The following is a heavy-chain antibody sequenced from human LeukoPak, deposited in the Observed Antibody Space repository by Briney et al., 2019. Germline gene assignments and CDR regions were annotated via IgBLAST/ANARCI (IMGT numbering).Heavy chain of an antibody. CDR2: IYPGDSDT. CDR1: GYTLTNYW. J-gene: IGHJ4*02. Sequence: RGESLKISCKASGYTLTNYWIGWVRQMPGKGLAWMAIIYPGDSDTRYSPSLQDQVTISIDTSIGTAYLQWSSQKASDPAIYYCARQNDFRLDYWGQGTLVTVSS. V-gene: IGHV5-51*01. D-gene: IGHD3-3*01. CDR3: ARQNDFRLDY.